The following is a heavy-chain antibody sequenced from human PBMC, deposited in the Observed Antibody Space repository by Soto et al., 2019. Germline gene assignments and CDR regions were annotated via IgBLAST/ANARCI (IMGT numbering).Heavy chain of an antibody. CDR1: GFPFSSYN. D-gene: IGHD2-15*01. CDR2: ISRRSSTI. J-gene: IGHJ6*03. Sequence: GGSLRLSCAASGFPFSSYNMNWVRQAPGKGLEWVSYISRRSSTIYYAASVKGRFTVSRDNANNSLSLQMNSLRAEDTAVYYCATALGVAVYMDVWGKGTMVTVSS. CDR3: ATALGVAVYMDV. V-gene: IGHV3-48*01.